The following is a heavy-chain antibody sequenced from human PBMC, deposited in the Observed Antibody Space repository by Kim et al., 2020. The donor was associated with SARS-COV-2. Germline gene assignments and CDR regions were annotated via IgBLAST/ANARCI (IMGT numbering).Heavy chain of an antibody. V-gene: IGHV3-23*01. J-gene: IGHJ4*02. CDR3: AKAQTLSSCWYVFAD. CDR2: DPGGGGRT. CDR1: GFTVNNFA. D-gene: IGHD6-19*01. Sequence: GGSLRLSCGASGFTVNNFAMSWVRQAPGKGLEWVSTDPGGGGRTFYADSVKGRFTISRDNSKNTVFLQMNSVRAEDTAVYYCAKAQTLSSCWYVFADWGQGTLVTVSS.